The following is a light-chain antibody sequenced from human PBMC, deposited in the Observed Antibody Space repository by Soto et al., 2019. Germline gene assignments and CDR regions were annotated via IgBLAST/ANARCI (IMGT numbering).Light chain of an antibody. CDR1: QRIRTS. CDR2: DAS. Sequence: DVQMTQSPSSLSASVGDRVTITCRASQRIRTSLNWYQQKPGKAPKFLIYDASSVQSEVPSRFSGSGSGTDFTLTISNLQPEDFATYYCQQSYSVPPTFGQGTKLEI. V-gene: IGKV1-39*01. CDR3: QQSYSVPPT. J-gene: IGKJ2*01.